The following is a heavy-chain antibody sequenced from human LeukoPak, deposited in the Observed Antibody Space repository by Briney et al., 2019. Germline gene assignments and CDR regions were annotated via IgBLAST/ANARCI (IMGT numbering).Heavy chain of an antibody. D-gene: IGHD3-22*01. J-gene: IGHJ6*02. Sequence: GGSLRLSCAVSGFAVSNSFMSWVRQAPGKGLEWLSVIFTGGDTYYAGSVKGRFTISRDNSENTLYLQMNSLRAEDTAVYYCARDRGHYDRVGQYYGMDVWGQGTTVTVSS. V-gene: IGHV3-53*01. CDR2: IFTGGDT. CDR3: ARDRGHYDRVGQYYGMDV. CDR1: GFAVSNSF.